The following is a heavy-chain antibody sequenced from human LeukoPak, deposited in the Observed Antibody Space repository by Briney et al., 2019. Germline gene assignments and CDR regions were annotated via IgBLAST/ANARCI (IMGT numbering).Heavy chain of an antibody. J-gene: IGHJ4*02. CDR2: ISGGGGST. CDR1: GFSFSSYA. CDR3: AKGGKWDVTPFDY. Sequence: GGSLRLSCAASGFSFSSYAMNWVRQAPGKGLEWVSTISGGGGSTYYADSVKGRFTISRDNSKNTLYLQVNSLRAEDTAVYYCAKGGKWDVTPFDYWGQGTLVTVSS. D-gene: IGHD1-26*01. V-gene: IGHV3-23*01.